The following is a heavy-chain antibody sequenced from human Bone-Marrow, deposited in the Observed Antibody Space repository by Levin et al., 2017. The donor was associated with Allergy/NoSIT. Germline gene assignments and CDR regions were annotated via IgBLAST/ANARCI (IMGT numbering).Heavy chain of an antibody. J-gene: IGHJ4*02. CDR2: MNPNSGNT. D-gene: IGHD3-10*01. CDR3: ARGRRGYFDY. V-gene: IGHV1-8*01. Sequence: GESLKISCKASGYTFTSYDINWVRQATGQGLEWMGWMNPNSGNTGYAQKFQGRVTMTRNTSISTAYMELSSLRSEDTAVYYCARGRRGYFDYWGQGTLVTVSS. CDR1: GYTFTSYD.